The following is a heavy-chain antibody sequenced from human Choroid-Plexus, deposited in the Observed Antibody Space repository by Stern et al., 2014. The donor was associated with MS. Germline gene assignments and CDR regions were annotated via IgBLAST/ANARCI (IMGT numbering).Heavy chain of an antibody. D-gene: IGHD3-3*01. CDR3: ARDQRGISIFGVVTDYYYLGMDV. Sequence: QLVQSGAEVKKPGASVKVSCKTSGYIFTGYYIHWVRQAPGQGLEWMAWINPNTGGTKYAQKFQGRVTVSRDTCISTAYVELSSLTSDDTAVYYCARDQRGISIFGVVTDYYYLGMDVWGQGTTVTVSS. CDR1: GYIFTGYY. J-gene: IGHJ6*02. CDR2: INPNTGGT. V-gene: IGHV1-2*02.